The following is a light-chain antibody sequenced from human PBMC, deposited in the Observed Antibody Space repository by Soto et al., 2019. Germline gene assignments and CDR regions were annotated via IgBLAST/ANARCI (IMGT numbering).Light chain of an antibody. CDR3: QQYGNSPPYT. CDR2: GAS. CDR1: QSVSSSY. J-gene: IGKJ2*01. V-gene: IGKV3-20*01. Sequence: EIVLTQSPGTLSLSPGERATLSCRASQSVSSSYLSWYQQKPGQAPRLLIYGASGSANGMPDRFSSSGSGTEFTLTISRLEPEDFAVYYCQQYGNSPPYTFGHGTKLEIK.